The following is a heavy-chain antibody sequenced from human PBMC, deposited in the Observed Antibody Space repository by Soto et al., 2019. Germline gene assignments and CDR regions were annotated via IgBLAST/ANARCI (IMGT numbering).Heavy chain of an antibody. D-gene: IGHD2-15*01. Sequence: EVQLVETGGGLIQPGGSLRLSCAASGFSVSNNHMSWVRQAPGKGLEWVSLIHIDGNTYYTDAVKGRFTISRDYSKNTLFLQMNNLRAEDPALYYCARDGSGPFGYWGQGTQVTVSS. CDR1: GFSVSNNH. J-gene: IGHJ4*02. CDR2: IHIDGNT. CDR3: ARDGSGPFGY. V-gene: IGHV3-53*02.